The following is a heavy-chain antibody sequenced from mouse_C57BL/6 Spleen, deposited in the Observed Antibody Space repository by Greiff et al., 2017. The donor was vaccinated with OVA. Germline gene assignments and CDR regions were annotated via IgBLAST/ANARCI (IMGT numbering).Heavy chain of an antibody. D-gene: IGHD2-1*01. CDR2: IYPGSGST. CDR1: GYTFTSYW. CDR3: AIYYGNYYFDY. Sequence: VKLQQPGAELVKPGASVKMSCKASGYTFTSYWITWVKQRPGQGLAWIGDIYPGSGSTNYNEKFKSKATLTVDTSSSTAYMQLSSLTSEYSAVYYCAIYYGNYYFDYWGQGTTLTVSS. V-gene: IGHV1-55*01. J-gene: IGHJ2*01.